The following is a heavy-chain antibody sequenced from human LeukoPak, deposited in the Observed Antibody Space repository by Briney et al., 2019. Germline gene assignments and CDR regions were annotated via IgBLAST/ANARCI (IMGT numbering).Heavy chain of an antibody. D-gene: IGHD1-7*01. V-gene: IGHV3-33*01. CDR3: LREVDWKYAFDY. Sequence: GGSLRLSCAASGFSFSTFVMHWVRQAPGKGLEWVAVIRPDGSHIFYVDPVKGRFTISRDNSNNMLYLQMSSLRAEDTALYYCLREVDWKYAFDYWGRGTLVTVSS. J-gene: IGHJ4*02. CDR1: GFSFSTFV. CDR2: IRPDGSHI.